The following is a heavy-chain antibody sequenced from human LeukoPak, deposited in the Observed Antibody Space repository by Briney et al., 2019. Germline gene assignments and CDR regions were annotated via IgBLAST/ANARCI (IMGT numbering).Heavy chain of an antibody. CDR3: ARGYCYNSNCYGNFDF. V-gene: IGHV1-46*01. Sequence: ASVTVSCKASGYTFTSYYLHWVRQAPGQGLEWMGLINPSGSSTSNTQKFQGRVTMIRDTSTSTVYMELSSLRSEDTAVYYCARGYCYNSNCYGNFDFWGQGTLVTVSS. CDR1: GYTFTSYY. CDR2: INPSGSST. J-gene: IGHJ4*02. D-gene: IGHD2-2*01.